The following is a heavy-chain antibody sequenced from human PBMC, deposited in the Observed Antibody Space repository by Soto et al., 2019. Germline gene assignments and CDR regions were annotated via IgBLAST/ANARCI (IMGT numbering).Heavy chain of an antibody. CDR2: IYYIGST. CDR3: ARHWSIAARFFDY. CDR1: GGSISSSSYY. J-gene: IGHJ4*02. Sequence: SETLSLTCTVSGGSISSSSYYWGWIRQPPRKGMEWIGSIYYIGSTYYNPSLKSRVTISVDTSKNQFSLKLSSVTAAYMSVYYCARHWSIAARFFDYWGQGTLVTVS. V-gene: IGHV4-39*01. D-gene: IGHD6-6*01.